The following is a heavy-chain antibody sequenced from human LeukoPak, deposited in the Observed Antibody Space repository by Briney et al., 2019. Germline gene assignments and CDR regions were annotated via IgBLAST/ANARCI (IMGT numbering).Heavy chain of an antibody. Sequence: GGSLRLSCTTSGFTFSHYEMNWVRQAPGKGLEWVSYISSSGSTRYYADSVKGRFTISRDNAKNSLHLQMNSLRAEDTAVYYCARDPFRDYDSSGYCDFWGQGTPVTVSS. D-gene: IGHD3-22*01. CDR3: ARDPFRDYDSSGYCDF. J-gene: IGHJ4*02. CDR1: GFTFSHYE. V-gene: IGHV3-48*03. CDR2: ISSSGSTR.